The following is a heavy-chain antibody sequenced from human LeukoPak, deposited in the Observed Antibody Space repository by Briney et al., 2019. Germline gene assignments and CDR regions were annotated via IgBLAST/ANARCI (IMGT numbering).Heavy chain of an antibody. CDR2: IYYSGST. CDR3: AREGIDFDWLLPATPYGFDI. V-gene: IGHV4-39*07. J-gene: IGHJ3*02. D-gene: IGHD3-9*01. Sequence: PSETLSLTCTVSGGSISSSSYYWGWIRQPPGKGLEWIGSIYYSGSTYYNPSLKSRVTISVDTSKNQFSLKLSSVTAADTAVYYCAREGIDFDWLLPATPYGFDIWGQGTMVTVSS. CDR1: GGSISSSSYY.